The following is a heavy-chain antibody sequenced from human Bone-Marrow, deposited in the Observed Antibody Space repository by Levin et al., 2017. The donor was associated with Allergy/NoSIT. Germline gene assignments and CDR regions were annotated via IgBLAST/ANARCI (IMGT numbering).Heavy chain of an antibody. CDR2: INPNTGNP. CDR1: GYTFTNFG. Sequence: PGASVKVSCKTSGYTFTNFGLNWVRQAPGQRLEWMGWINPNTGNPTYAQDFTGRFVFSLDTSVSTAYLQISSLKSEDTAVYFCARYCSGGDCPMGTFDIWGQGTVVTVSS. D-gene: IGHD2-15*01. J-gene: IGHJ3*02. V-gene: IGHV7-4-1*02. CDR3: ARYCSGGDCPMGTFDI.